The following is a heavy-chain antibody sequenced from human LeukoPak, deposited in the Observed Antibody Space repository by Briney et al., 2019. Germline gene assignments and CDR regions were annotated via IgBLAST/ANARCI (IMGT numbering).Heavy chain of an antibody. CDR2: IYHSGRT. Sequence: PSETLSLTCAVSGYSLSSGYYWGWIRQPPGKVLEWIANIYHSGRTYYNPSLKSRVTISVDTSTNHFSLKLTSVTAADTAVYYCAKDTRGRAPRAFDPWGQGTLVIVSS. CDR1: GYSLSSGYY. D-gene: IGHD1-26*01. CDR3: AKDTRGRAPRAFDP. V-gene: IGHV4-38-2*01. J-gene: IGHJ5*02.